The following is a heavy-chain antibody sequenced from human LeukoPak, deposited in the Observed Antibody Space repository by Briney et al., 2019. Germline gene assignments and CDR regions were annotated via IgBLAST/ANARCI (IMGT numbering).Heavy chain of an antibody. V-gene: IGHV4-59*08. CDR3: ARHHSSAYPFDY. Sequence: PSETLSLTCTVSGGSINNYYWSWIRQPPGKGLEWIGYVSNSGTTNYRPSLRGRVTVSLDTSQNHVSLKLTSMTAADTGLYYCARHHSSAYPFDYWGQGTLVTVSS. D-gene: IGHD3-22*01. CDR2: VSNSGTT. J-gene: IGHJ4*02. CDR1: GGSINNYY.